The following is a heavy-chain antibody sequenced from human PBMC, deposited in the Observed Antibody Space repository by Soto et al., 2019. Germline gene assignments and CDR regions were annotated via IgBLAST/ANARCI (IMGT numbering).Heavy chain of an antibody. J-gene: IGHJ5*01. Sequence: SENLSLTCAVSGGSLSSGGYSWSWIRQPQGKGLEWIGYIYYSGSTYYNPSLKSRVTISVDTSKNQFSLKLSSVTAADTAVYYCARHLGYESNAYHRNWFDPCTQRTLVTVSS. CDR1: GGSLSSGGYS. V-gene: IGHV4-30-2*05. CDR3: ARHLGYESNAYHRNWFDP. D-gene: IGHD3-22*01. CDR2: IYYSGST.